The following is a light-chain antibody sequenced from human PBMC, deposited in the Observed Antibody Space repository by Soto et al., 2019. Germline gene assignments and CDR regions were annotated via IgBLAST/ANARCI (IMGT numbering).Light chain of an antibody. CDR2: GAS. CDR1: QSLSSSY. V-gene: IGKV3-20*01. CDR3: QQYGSSPVT. J-gene: IGKJ2*01. Sequence: EIVLTQSPGTLSLSPGERATLSCRASQSLSSSYLAWYQNKPGQAPRLLIYGASSRATGIPDRFSGSGSGTDFTLTISRLEPEDFAVYACQQYGSSPVTFGQGTKLEIK.